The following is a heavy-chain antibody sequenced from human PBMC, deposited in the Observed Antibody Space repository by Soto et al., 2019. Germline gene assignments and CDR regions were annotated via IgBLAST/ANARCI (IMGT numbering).Heavy chain of an antibody. D-gene: IGHD3-3*01. J-gene: IGHJ6*02. CDR3: AKKDSDFSSGSNWVYYYYGMDV. CDR1: GFTFSSYA. Sequence: GGSLRLSCAASGFTFSSYAMSWVRQAPGKGLEWVSAISGSGGSTYYADSVKGRFTISRDNSKNTLYLQMNSLRAEDTAVYYCAKKDSDFSSGSNWVYYYYGMDVCGQGTTVTVSS. V-gene: IGHV3-23*01. CDR2: ISGSGGST.